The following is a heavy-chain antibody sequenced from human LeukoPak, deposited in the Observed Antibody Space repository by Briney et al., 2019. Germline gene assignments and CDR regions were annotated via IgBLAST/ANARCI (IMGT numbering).Heavy chain of an antibody. CDR1: GYSISSGYY. Sequence: SETLSLTCTVSGYSISSGYYWGWIRQPPGKGLEWMGSIYHSGSTYYNPSLKSRVTISVDTSKNQFSLKLSSVTAADTDVYYCARRITMIVGRASYYFDYWGQGTLVTVSS. V-gene: IGHV4-38-2*02. J-gene: IGHJ4*02. D-gene: IGHD3-22*01. CDR2: IYHSGST. CDR3: ARRITMIVGRASYYFDY.